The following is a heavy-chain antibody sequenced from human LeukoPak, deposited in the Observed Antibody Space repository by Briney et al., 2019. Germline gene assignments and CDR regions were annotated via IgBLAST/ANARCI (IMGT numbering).Heavy chain of an antibody. V-gene: IGHV5-51*01. J-gene: IGHJ5*02. CDR2: IYPGDSDS. D-gene: IGHD6-13*01. CDR3: ATLRSRCLDP. CDR1: GCSFTNYW. Sequence: GESLKISCKGSGCSFTNYWIGWVRQMPGKGLEWMGIIYPGDSDSRYSPSFQGQVTISADKSISTAYLQWSSLKASDTAMYYCATLRSRCLDPWGQGTLVTVSS.